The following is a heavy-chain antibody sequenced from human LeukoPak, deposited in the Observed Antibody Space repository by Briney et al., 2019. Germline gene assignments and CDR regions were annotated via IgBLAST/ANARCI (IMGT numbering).Heavy chain of an antibody. Sequence: GGSLRLSCAASGFTFSSYAMSWVRQAPGKGLEWGSAISGSGGSTYYADSVKGRFTISRDNSKNTLYLQMNSLRAEDTAVYFCARDSTRGNFDHWGQGTLVTVSS. V-gene: IGHV3-23*01. CDR2: ISGSGGST. CDR1: GFTFSSYA. CDR3: ARDSTRGNFDH. D-gene: IGHD1-1*01. J-gene: IGHJ4*02.